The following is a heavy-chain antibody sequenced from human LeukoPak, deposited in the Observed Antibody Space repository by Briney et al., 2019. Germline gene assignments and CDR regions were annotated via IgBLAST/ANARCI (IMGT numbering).Heavy chain of an antibody. V-gene: IGHV1-18*01. D-gene: IGHD4-17*01. CDR2: ISAYNGNT. J-gene: IGHJ4*02. CDR1: GYTFTSYG. Sequence: ASVTVSCKASGYTFTSYGISWVRQAPGQGLEWMGWISAYNGNTNYAQKLQGRVTMTTDTSTSTAYMELRSLRSDDTAVYYCVRISYYGDVMNWGQGTLVTVSS. CDR3: VRISYYGDVMN.